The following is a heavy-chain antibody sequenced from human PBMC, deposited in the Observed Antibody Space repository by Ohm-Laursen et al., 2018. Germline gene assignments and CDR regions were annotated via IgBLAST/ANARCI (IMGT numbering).Heavy chain of an antibody. CDR3: ARPDI. CDR1: GFTFSNAW. J-gene: IGHJ3*02. Sequence: SLRLSCTASGFTFSNAWMSWVRQAPGKGLEWVANIKQDGNAKYYVDSVKGRFTISRDNANNSLYLQMNSLRAEDTAVYYCARPDIWGQGTMVTVSS. CDR2: IKQDGNAK. V-gene: IGHV3-7*01.